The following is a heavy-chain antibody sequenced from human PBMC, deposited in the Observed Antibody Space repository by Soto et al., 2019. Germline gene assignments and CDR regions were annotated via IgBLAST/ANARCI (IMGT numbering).Heavy chain of an antibody. J-gene: IGHJ2*01. CDR2: ISGSGGST. Sequence: EVQLLESGGGLVQPGGSLRLSCAASGFTFSSYAMSWVRQAPGKGLEWVSAISGSGGSTYYADSVKGRFTISRDNSRDTQYLQMNRLGADDTAVYYCAKDGDSSGWYGAGWYFDLWGRGTLVTVSS. V-gene: IGHV3-23*01. CDR3: AKDGDSSGWYGAGWYFDL. CDR1: GFTFSSYA. D-gene: IGHD6-19*01.